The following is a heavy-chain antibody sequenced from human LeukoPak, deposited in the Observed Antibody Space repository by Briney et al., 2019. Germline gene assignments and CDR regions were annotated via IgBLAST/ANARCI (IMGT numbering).Heavy chain of an antibody. CDR3: ARGEGSTL. D-gene: IGHD2-2*01. CDR1: GLTFSSYS. CDR2: ISSRSRFI. V-gene: IGHV3-21*01. J-gene: IGHJ4*02. Sequence: GGSLRLSRAASGLTFSSYSFNWLRQAPGKGLEWVSSISSRSRFIYYADAVKGRFTISRDNAKNSLYLQMNSLRVEDTAVYFCARGEGSTLWGQGTLVTVSS.